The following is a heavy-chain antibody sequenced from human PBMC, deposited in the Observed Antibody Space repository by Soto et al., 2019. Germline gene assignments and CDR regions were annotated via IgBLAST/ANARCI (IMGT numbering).Heavy chain of an antibody. Sequence: SETLSLTCAVYGGSFSGYYWSWIRQPPGKGLEWIGEINHSGSTNYNPSLKSRVTISVDTSKNQFSLKLSSVTAADTAVYYCARIGNRRTYYYGSGSGGMDVWGQGTTVTV. D-gene: IGHD3-10*01. CDR2: INHSGST. J-gene: IGHJ6*02. CDR3: ARIGNRRTYYYGSGSGGMDV. V-gene: IGHV4-34*01. CDR1: GGSFSGYY.